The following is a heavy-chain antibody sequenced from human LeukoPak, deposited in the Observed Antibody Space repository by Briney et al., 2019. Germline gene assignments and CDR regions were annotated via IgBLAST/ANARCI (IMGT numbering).Heavy chain of an antibody. Sequence: PGGSLRLSCAASGFTFSSYGMHWVRQAPGKGLEWVAFIRYDGSNKYYADSVKGRFTISRDNSKNTLYLQMNSLRAEDTAVYYCARVEVYYYYMDVWGRGTTVTVSS. V-gene: IGHV3-30*02. J-gene: IGHJ6*03. CDR1: GFTFSSYG. CDR2: IRYDGSNK. D-gene: IGHD5-24*01. CDR3: ARVEVYYYYMDV.